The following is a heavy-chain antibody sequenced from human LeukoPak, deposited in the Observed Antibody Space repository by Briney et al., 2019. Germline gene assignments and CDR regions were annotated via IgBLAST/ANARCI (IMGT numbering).Heavy chain of an antibody. J-gene: IGHJ5*02. CDR3: ARVISGYSYGQHSNWFDP. D-gene: IGHD5-18*01. V-gene: IGHV1-8*03. CDR1: GYTFTSYD. Sequence: ASVKVSCKASGYTFTSYDINWVRQATGQGLEWMGWMNPNSGNTGYAQKFQGRVTITRNTSISTAYMELSSLRSEDTAVYYCARVISGYSYGQHSNWFDPWGQGTLVTVSS. CDR2: MNPNSGNT.